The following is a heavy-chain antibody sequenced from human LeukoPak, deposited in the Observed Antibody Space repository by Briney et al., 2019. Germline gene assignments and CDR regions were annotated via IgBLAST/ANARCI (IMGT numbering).Heavy chain of an antibody. D-gene: IGHD1-7*01. CDR1: GGSITGYY. V-gene: IGHV4-59*08. CDR3: VRHSGGTTYDY. Sequence: SETLSLTCTVSGGSITGYYWSWIRQAPGKGLVWIAYISYSGSTSYNPSLRSRVTISVDTSKNLFSLNLSSLTAADTAVYYCVRHSGGTTYDYWGQGIQVTVSS. J-gene: IGHJ4*02. CDR2: ISYSGST.